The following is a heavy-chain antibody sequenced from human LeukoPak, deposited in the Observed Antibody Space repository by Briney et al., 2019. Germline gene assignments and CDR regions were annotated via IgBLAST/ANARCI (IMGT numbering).Heavy chain of an antibody. CDR3: ARGYGSSWFYFDY. CDR2: ISSSSSHM. V-gene: IGHV3-21*01. J-gene: IGHJ4*02. Sequence: GGSLRLSCAASGFTFNSYSMYWVRQAPGKGLEWVSSISSSSSHMFYADSVKGRFTTSRDNAKNTVYLQMNSLRAEDTAVYHCARGYGSSWFYFDYWGQGTPITVSS. CDR1: GFTFNSYS. D-gene: IGHD6-13*01.